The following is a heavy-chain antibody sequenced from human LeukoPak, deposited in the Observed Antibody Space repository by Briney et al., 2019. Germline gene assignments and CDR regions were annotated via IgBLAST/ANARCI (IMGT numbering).Heavy chain of an antibody. CDR2: ISSGSGTM. D-gene: IGHD3-16*01. Sequence: GGSLRLSCAASGFTFSSYSMNWVRQAPGKGLEWVSYISSGSGTMYYADSVKGRFTISRDNSKNTLYLQMNSLRADDTAVYYCAKDTPLCYFDYWGQGTLVTVSS. J-gene: IGHJ4*02. V-gene: IGHV3-48*01. CDR3: AKDTPLCYFDY. CDR1: GFTFSSYS.